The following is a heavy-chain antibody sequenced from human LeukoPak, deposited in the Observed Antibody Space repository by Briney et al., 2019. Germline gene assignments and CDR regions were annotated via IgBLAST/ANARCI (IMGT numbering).Heavy chain of an antibody. CDR3: ARDSEYSSSFAFDI. J-gene: IGHJ3*02. V-gene: IGHV3-7*01. Sequence: SGGSLRLSCAASGFTLSSHWMTWVRQAPGKGLEWVANINQDGSERYYVDSVKGRFTISRDNAKNSLYLQMNSLRAEDTAVYYCARDSEYSSSFAFDIWGQGTMVTVSS. D-gene: IGHD6-13*01. CDR1: GFTLSSHW. CDR2: INQDGSER.